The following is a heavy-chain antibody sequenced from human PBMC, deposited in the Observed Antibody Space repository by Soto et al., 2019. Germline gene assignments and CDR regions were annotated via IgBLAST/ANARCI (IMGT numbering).Heavy chain of an antibody. D-gene: IGHD3-10*01. V-gene: IGHV4-4*02. CDR2: IDHSGTT. CDR3: AHRNDGSGSLDY. J-gene: IGHJ4*02. Sequence: PSDTLSLTXAVSGDSISSSKWWSWVRQPPGKGLEWMGEIDHSGTTSYNLSLKSGVTISVDKSKNQFSLKLRSVTAADTAVSYFAHRNDGSGSLDYWGQGTQVTVS. CDR1: GDSISSSKW.